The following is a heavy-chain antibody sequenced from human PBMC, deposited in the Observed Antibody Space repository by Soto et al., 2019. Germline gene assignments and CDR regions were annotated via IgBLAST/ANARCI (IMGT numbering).Heavy chain of an antibody. CDR1: GDTFSRYA. CDR2: IIPIFHKA. J-gene: IGHJ5*02. CDR3: ARDPNSNYGENWFDP. V-gene: IGHV1-69*01. D-gene: IGHD1-7*01. Sequence: QVQLVQSGAEVKKPGSSVKVSCKASGDTFSRYAISWVRQAPGQGLEWMGGIIPIFHKAKYAQKFQGRVTITADDSTSTAYMELSSLRSEDTAVYYCARDPNSNYGENWFDPWGQGTLVTVSS.